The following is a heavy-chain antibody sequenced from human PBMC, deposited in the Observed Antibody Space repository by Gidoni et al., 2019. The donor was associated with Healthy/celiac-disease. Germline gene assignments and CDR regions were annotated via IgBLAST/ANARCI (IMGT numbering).Heavy chain of an antibody. Sequence: QVQLQESGPGLVKPSETLSLTCTVSGGSISSYYWGWIRQPPGKGLEWIGYIYYSGSTNYNPALKSRVTISVDTAKNQFSLKLSAVTAADTAVYYCARSITMIVGPLDVWGQGTTVTVSS. CDR2: IYYSGST. J-gene: IGHJ6*02. V-gene: IGHV4-59*01. CDR3: ARSITMIVGPLDV. D-gene: IGHD3-22*01. CDR1: GGSISSYY.